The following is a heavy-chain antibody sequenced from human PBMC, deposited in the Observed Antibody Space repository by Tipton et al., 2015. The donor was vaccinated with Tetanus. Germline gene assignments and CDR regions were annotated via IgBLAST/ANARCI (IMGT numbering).Heavy chain of an antibody. D-gene: IGHD4-17*01. V-gene: IGHV1-18*01. CDR3: AIDSPNYGDYEGLGY. CDR2: ISAYNGNT. J-gene: IGHJ4*02. CDR1: GYTFTSYG. Sequence: QLVQSGAEVKKPGASVKASCKASGYTFTSYGISWVRQAPGQGLEWMGWISAYNGNTNYAQKLQGRVTMTTDTSTSTAYMELRSQRSDDAAVHYCAIDSPNYGDYEGLGYWGQGTLVTVSS.